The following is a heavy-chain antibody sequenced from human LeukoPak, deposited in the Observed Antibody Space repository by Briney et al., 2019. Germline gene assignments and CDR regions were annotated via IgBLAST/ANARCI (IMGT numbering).Heavy chain of an antibody. CDR3: ATTFSSGWYFHY. V-gene: IGHV1-2*02. Sequence: ASVKVSCKASGYTFTDYYMHWVRQAPGQGLEWMGWINPNSGATIYAQKFQGRVTMTRDSSISTAYTEVSRLTSDDTAVYHCATTFSSGWYFHYWGQGTLVTVSS. CDR1: GYTFTDYY. D-gene: IGHD6-19*01. CDR2: INPNSGAT. J-gene: IGHJ4*02.